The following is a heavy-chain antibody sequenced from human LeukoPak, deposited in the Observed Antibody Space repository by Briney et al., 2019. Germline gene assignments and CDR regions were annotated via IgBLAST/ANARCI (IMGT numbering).Heavy chain of an antibody. CDR3: ARVPYNFGSGGSDGWFDP. CDR2: FYHSGNT. V-gene: IGHV4-30-2*01. Sequence: SETLSLTCEVSGDSITTGGYSWSWIRQPPGKGLEWLGYFYHSGNTYYNPSLESRVTMSIDASKNRLSLKVTSVTAADTAVYYCARVPYNFGSGGSDGWFDPWGQGSLVIVSS. D-gene: IGHD3/OR15-3a*01. J-gene: IGHJ5*02. CDR1: GDSITTGGYS.